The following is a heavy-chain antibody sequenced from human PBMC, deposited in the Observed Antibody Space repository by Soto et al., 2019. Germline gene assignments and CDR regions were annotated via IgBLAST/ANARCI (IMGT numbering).Heavy chain of an antibody. V-gene: IGHV3-13*01. CDR2: IGTAGDT. J-gene: IGHJ6*02. CDR3: ARVKSSSYYYYGMDV. CDR1: GFTFSSYD. D-gene: IGHD6-6*01. Sequence: GSLRLSCAASGFTFSSYDMHWVRQATGKGLEWVSAIGTAGDTYYPGSVKGRFTISRENAKNSLYLQMNSLRAEDTAVYYCARVKSSSYYYYGMDVWGQGTTVTVSS.